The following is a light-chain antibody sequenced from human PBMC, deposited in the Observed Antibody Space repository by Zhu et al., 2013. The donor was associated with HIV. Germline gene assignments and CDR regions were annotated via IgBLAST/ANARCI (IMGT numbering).Light chain of an antibody. J-gene: IGKJ1*01. V-gene: IGKV3D-15*01. Sequence: IMTQSPATLSVSPGNRATLSCRASQSVRSNLAWYHQRPGQAPRLLIYGASTRATGVPSRFRGSGSGTDFTLTITSLQSEDFAVYHCQQYGNSPRTFGQGTKVEIK. CDR1: QSVRSN. CDR3: QQYGNSPRT. CDR2: GAS.